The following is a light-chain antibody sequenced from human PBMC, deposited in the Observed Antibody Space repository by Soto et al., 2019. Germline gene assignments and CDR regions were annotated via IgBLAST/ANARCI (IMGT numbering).Light chain of an antibody. CDR1: QSITTY. CDR2: AAS. CDR3: QQSYGTPWT. Sequence: DIQMTQSPSSLSASVGDRVTVTCRASQSITTYLNWYQQKPGKAPKLPIYAASSLQSGVPSRFSGSGSGTDFTLTITSLQPEDFATYICQQSYGTPWTFGQGTKVEIK. V-gene: IGKV1-39*01. J-gene: IGKJ1*01.